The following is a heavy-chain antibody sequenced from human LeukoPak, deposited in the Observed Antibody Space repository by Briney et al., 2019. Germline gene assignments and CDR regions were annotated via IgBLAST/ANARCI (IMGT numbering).Heavy chain of an antibody. D-gene: IGHD3-10*01. J-gene: IGHJ6*03. CDR2: ISGSGGST. V-gene: IGHV3-23*01. CDR3: AKERKFGDDKFYYYYYMDV. CDR1: GFTFSSYE. Sequence: GGSLRLSCAASGFTFSSYEMNWVRQAPGKGLEWVSAISGSGGSTYYADSVKGRFTISRDNSKNTLYLQMNSLRAEDTAVYYCAKERKFGDDKFYYYYYMDVWGKGTTVTVSS.